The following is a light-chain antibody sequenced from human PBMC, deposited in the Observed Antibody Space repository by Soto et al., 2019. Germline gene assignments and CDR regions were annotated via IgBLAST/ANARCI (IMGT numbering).Light chain of an antibody. Sequence: DIQMTQSPSTLSASVGDRVTITFRASQSISSWLAWYQQKPGKAPKLLIYDASSLESGVPSRFSGSGFGTDFTLTISSLQPEDSAIYYCQQADTFPITFGQGTRLEIK. CDR1: QSISSW. CDR2: DAS. J-gene: IGKJ5*01. CDR3: QQADTFPIT. V-gene: IGKV1-5*01.